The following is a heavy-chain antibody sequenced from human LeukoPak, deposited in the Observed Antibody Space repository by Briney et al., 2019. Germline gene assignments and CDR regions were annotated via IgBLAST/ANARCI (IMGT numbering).Heavy chain of an antibody. CDR1: GFTFSTYG. CDR2: ISAGRGST. CDR3: AKEGHSSGWYLDY. J-gene: IGHJ4*02. V-gene: IGHV3-23*01. Sequence: GRSLRLSCAASGFTFSTYGMNWVRQAPGKGLEWVSTISAGRGSTYYADSVKGRFTISRDNSKNTLYLQMNSLRAEDTAVYYCAKEGHSSGWYLDYWGQGTLVTVSS. D-gene: IGHD6-19*01.